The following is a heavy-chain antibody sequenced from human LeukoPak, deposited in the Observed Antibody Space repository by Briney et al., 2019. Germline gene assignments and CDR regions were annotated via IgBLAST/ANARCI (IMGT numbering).Heavy chain of an antibody. CDR1: GYTFTGYY. CDR3: ARGDGSGNSYGLIHDH. CDR2: LNPNTGGA. J-gene: IGHJ4*01. V-gene: IGHV1-2*02. Sequence: GASVKVSCKASGYTFTGYYIHWVRQAPGQGLEWMGWLNPNTGGANYAQKFQGRVTMTRDTSISTAYMELGRLSSDDTAVYYCARGDGSGNSYGLIHDHWGHGTLVIVSS. D-gene: IGHD3-10*01.